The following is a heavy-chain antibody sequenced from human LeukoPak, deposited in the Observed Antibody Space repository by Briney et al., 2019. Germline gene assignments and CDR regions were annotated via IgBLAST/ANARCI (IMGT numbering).Heavy chain of an antibody. V-gene: IGHV4-59*11. D-gene: IGHD6-19*01. J-gene: IGHJ4*02. CDR2: IYYNGDT. Sequence: PSETLSLTCTVPGGSISSHYWSWIRPPPGKGLEWIGYIYYNGDTDYNPSLESRVTISVDTAKNQISLKLSSVTAADTAVYYCARNTGWRTPSDYWGQGTLVTVSS. CDR3: ARNTGWRTPSDY. CDR1: GGSISSHY.